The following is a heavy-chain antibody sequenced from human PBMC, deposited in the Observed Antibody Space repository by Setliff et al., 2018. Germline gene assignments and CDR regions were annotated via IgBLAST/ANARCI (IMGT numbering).Heavy chain of an antibody. Sequence: KVSCKTSGYTFISYDINWVRQATGQGLEWMGWMNPNSDNTGYAQKFQGRVTMTRNTSISTAYMELSSLRSEDTAVYFCVRGKKLITMVRGVILGGRYYYYYMDVWGKGTTVTVSS. D-gene: IGHD3-10*01. V-gene: IGHV1-8*02. J-gene: IGHJ6*03. CDR1: GYTFISYD. CDR3: VRGKKLITMVRGVILGGRYYYYYMDV. CDR2: MNPNSDNT.